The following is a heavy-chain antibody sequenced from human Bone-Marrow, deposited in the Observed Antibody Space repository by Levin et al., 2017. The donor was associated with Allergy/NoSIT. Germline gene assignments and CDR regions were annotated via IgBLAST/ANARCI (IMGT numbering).Heavy chain of an antibody. V-gene: IGHV3-74*01. CDR3: LEEGGDYRAY. Sequence: ASVKVSCAASGFTSRSNWMHWVRQGPGKGLVWVSRTSRDGSSTGYADSVKGRFTISRDNAKNTLYLQMNSLRAEDTAVYYCLEEGGDYRAYWGQGILVTVSS. CDR1: GFTSRSNW. CDR2: TSRDGSST. J-gene: IGHJ4*02. D-gene: IGHD4-17*01.